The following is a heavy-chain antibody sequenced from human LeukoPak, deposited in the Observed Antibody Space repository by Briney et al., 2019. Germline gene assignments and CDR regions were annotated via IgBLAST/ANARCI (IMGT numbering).Heavy chain of an antibody. Sequence: GGSLRLSCAASGFTFSSYAMSWVRQAPGKGLEWVSAISGSGDSTYYADSVKGRFTISRDNSKNTLYLQMNSLRAEDTAVYYCAKAGTYSGSPDDIWGQGTMVTVSS. CDR2: ISGSGDST. CDR1: GFTFSSYA. V-gene: IGHV3-23*01. CDR3: AKAGTYSGSPDDI. J-gene: IGHJ3*02. D-gene: IGHD1-26*01.